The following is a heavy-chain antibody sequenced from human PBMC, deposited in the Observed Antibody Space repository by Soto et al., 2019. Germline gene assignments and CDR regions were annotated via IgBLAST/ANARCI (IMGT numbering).Heavy chain of an antibody. J-gene: IGHJ4*02. Sequence: QVQLVQSGAEVKKPGASVKVSCKASGYTFTSYAMHWVRQAPGQRLEWMGWINAGNGNTKYSQKFQGRVTITRDTSASTAYMELSSLRSEDTAVYYCARGAQYCSGGSCYPPRTLFDYWGQGTLVTVSS. D-gene: IGHD2-15*01. CDR1: GYTFTSYA. CDR3: ARGAQYCSGGSCYPPRTLFDY. V-gene: IGHV1-3*01. CDR2: INAGNGNT.